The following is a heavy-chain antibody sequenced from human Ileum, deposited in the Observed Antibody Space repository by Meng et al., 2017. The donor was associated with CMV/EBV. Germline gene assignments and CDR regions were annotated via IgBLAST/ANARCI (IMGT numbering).Heavy chain of an antibody. CDR3: ASGFCGSAGCFREFDH. D-gene: IGHD2-2*03. Sequence: LIFTSYTMSWVRQAPGKGLEWVSSISVYSGQVHYADSVKGRFTISRDNAKNSLYLQMDSLRAEDTAVYFCASGFCGSAGCFREFDHWGQGAVVTVSS. CDR2: ISVYSGQV. V-gene: IGHV3-21*01. CDR1: LIFTSYT. J-gene: IGHJ4*02.